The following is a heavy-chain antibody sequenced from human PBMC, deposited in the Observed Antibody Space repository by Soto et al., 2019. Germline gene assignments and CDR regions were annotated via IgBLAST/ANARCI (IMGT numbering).Heavy chain of an antibody. Sequence: SQTLSLTCVISGDSVSSNSAVWNWIRQSPSRGLEWLGRTYYRSQWHYEYAVFVQSRISIDPDTSKNQFSLQLNSVSPEDTAVYYCVRLVGNSWLDHWGQGPLVTVSS. V-gene: IGHV6-1*01. J-gene: IGHJ4*02. D-gene: IGHD4-4*01. CDR3: VRLVGNSWLDH. CDR2: TYYRSQWHY. CDR1: GDSVSSNSAV.